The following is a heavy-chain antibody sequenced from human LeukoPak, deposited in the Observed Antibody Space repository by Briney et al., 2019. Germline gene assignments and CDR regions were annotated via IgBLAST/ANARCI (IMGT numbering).Heavy chain of an antibody. Sequence: PGGSLRLSCAASGFTFSSYSMNWVRQAPGKGLEWVSSISSSSSYIYYADSVKGRFTISRDNAKNSLYLQMNSLRAEDTAVYYCARAPVYYDSSGYYVAFDIWGQGTMVTVSS. CDR2: ISSSSSYI. J-gene: IGHJ3*02. CDR1: GFTFSSYS. V-gene: IGHV3-21*01. CDR3: ARAPVYYDSSGYYVAFDI. D-gene: IGHD3-22*01.